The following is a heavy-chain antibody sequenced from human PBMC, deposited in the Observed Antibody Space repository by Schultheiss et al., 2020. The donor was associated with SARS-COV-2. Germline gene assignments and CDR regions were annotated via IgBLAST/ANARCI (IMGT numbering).Heavy chain of an antibody. Sequence: GGSLRLSCAASGFTFSSYAMSWVRQAPGKGLEWVSAISGSGGSTYYADSVKGRFTISRDNAKNSLYLQMNSLRAEDTAVYYCASLVVRTTVTPGWGQGTPVTVAS. J-gene: IGHJ4*02. CDR1: GFTFSSYA. V-gene: IGHV3-23*01. CDR3: ASLVVRTTVTPG. CDR2: ISGSGGST. D-gene: IGHD4-17*01.